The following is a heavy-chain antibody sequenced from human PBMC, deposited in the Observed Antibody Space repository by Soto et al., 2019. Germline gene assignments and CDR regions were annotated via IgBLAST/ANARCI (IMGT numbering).Heavy chain of an antibody. CDR3: ARAVAVPADFDY. CDR2: INPNSGGT. Sequence: ASVKVSCKASGYTFTDYYMHWVRQAPGQELGWMGRINPNSGGTNYAQKFQGRVTMTRDTSISTAYTELSSLRSEDTAMYYCARAVAVPADFDYWGMGTLVTVAS. CDR1: GYTFTDYY. D-gene: IGHD6-19*01. V-gene: IGHV1-2*06. J-gene: IGHJ4*02.